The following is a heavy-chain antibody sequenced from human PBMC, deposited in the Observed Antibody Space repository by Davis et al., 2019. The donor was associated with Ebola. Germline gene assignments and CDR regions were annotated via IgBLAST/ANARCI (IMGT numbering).Heavy chain of an antibody. V-gene: IGHV5-51*01. J-gene: IGHJ6*02. CDR2: IYPGDSDT. CDR3: ARLAGSGSYYIDGMDV. CDR1: GYSFTSYW. Sequence: GESLKISCKASGYSFTSYWIGWVRQMPGKGLEWMGIIYPGDSDTRYSPSFQGQVTISADKSISTAYLQWSSLKASDTAMYYCARLAGSGSYYIDGMDVWGQGTTVTVSS. D-gene: IGHD3-10*01.